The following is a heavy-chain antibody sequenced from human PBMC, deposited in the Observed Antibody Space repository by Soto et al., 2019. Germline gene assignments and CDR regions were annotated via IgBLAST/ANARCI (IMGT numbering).Heavy chain of an antibody. J-gene: IGHJ4*01. CDR1: GGSISSSSYY. V-gene: IGHV4-39*01. CDR3: ARGVLH. Sequence: SETLSLTCTVSGGSISSSSYYWGWIRQPPGKGLEWIGSIYYSGITYYNTSLKSRVTISVDTPKNQFSLKLSSVTAADTGVYYSARGVLHWGQGTLVTVSS. CDR2: IYYSGIT.